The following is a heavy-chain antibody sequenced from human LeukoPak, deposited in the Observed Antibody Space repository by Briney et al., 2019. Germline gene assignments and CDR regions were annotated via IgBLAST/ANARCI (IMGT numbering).Heavy chain of an antibody. J-gene: IGHJ2*01. CDR2: IYYTGRT. Sequence: SETLSLTCTVSGGSITPNFWSWVRQPPGKGLEWIGYIYYTGRTIYNPSVKSRVTISVDTSKNQFSLKLSSVTAADTAVYYCASPPYDYGDYFEYWYFDLWGRGTLVTVSS. V-gene: IGHV4-59*12. D-gene: IGHD4-17*01. CDR3: ASPPYDYGDYFEYWYFDL. CDR1: GGSITPNF.